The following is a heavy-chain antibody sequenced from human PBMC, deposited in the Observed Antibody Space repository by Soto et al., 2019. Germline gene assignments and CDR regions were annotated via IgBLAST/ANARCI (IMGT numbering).Heavy chain of an antibody. CDR1: GFTFSSYG. V-gene: IGHV3-30*18. Sequence: QVQLVESGGGVVQPGRSLRLSCAASGFTFSSYGMHWVRQAPGKGLEWVAVISYDGSNKYYADSVKGRFIISRDNSKNTLYLQMNSLRAEDTAVYYCAKGGYSYGYSYYYGMDVWGQGTTVTVSS. J-gene: IGHJ6*02. CDR2: ISYDGSNK. D-gene: IGHD5-18*01. CDR3: AKGGYSYGYSYYYGMDV.